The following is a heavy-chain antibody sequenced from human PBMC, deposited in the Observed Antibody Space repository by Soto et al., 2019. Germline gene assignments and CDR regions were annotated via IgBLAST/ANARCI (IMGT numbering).Heavy chain of an antibody. Sequence: EVQLLESGGDLIQPGGSLRLSCAASGFIFNIYAMTWVRRAPGKGLEWVSAISRYGDITYYADSVEGRCSISRDNSKNTLYLQMNSLRAEDTAVYYCSKDRYLDHDSRGYLFDNWGQGTLVTVSS. V-gene: IGHV3-23*01. CDR2: ISRYGDIT. J-gene: IGHJ4*02. CDR1: GFIFNIYA. D-gene: IGHD3-22*01. CDR3: SKDRYLDHDSRGYLFDN.